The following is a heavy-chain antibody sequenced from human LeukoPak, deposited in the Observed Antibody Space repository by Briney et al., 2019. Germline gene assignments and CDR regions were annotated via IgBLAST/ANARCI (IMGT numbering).Heavy chain of an antibody. D-gene: IGHD3-10*01. Sequence: GGSLCLSCAASGFTFSSYAMHWVHQAPGKGLEWVAVISYDGSNKYYADSVKGRFTISRDNSKNTLYLQMDSLRAEDTAVYYCAREGLVTMARGVPPFDYWGQRTPFTVSS. CDR2: ISYDGSNK. CDR1: GFTFSSYA. V-gene: IGHV3-30-3*01. J-gene: IGHJ4*02. CDR3: AREGLVTMARGVPPFDY.